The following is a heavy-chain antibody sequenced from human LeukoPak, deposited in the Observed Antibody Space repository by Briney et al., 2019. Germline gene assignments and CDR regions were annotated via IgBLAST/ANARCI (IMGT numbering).Heavy chain of an antibody. Sequence: GSLRLSCAASGFTFSSYSMNWVRQAPGKGLEWIGSIYYSGSTYYNPSLKSRVTISVDTSKNQFSLKLSSATAADTAVYYCARHPFSEPFDYWGQGALVTVS. CDR2: IYYSGST. CDR1: GFTFSSYSMN. J-gene: IGHJ4*02. CDR3: ARHPFSEPFDY. V-gene: IGHV4-39*01. D-gene: IGHD6-19*01.